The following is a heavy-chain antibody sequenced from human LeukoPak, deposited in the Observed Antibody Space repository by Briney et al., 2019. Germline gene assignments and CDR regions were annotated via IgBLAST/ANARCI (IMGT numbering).Heavy chain of an antibody. CDR3: ANIGYCSGGSCDY. V-gene: IGHV3-30*02. CDR1: GFTFSSYG. CDR2: IRYDGSNK. Sequence: QPGGSLRLSCAASGFTFSSYGMHWVRQAPGKGLEWVAFIRYDGSNKYYADSVKGRFTISRDNSKNTLYLQMNSLRAEDTAVYYCANIGYCSGGSCDYWGQGTLVTVSS. J-gene: IGHJ4*02. D-gene: IGHD2-15*01.